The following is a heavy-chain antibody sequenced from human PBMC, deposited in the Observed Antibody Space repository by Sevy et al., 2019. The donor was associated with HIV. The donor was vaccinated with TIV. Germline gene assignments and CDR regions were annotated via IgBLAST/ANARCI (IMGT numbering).Heavy chain of an antibody. Sequence: GESLKISCKGSGYSFTSYWIGWVRQMPGKGLEWMGIIYPGDSDTRNSPAFQGQVTISADKSISIAYLQWNSLKASDTTMEYCARRREGYCSSTSCHPDNDAFDIWGQGTMVTVSS. V-gene: IGHV5-51*01. D-gene: IGHD2-2*01. CDR2: IYPGDSDT. CDR1: GYSFTSYW. J-gene: IGHJ3*02. CDR3: ARRREGYCSSTSCHPDNDAFDI.